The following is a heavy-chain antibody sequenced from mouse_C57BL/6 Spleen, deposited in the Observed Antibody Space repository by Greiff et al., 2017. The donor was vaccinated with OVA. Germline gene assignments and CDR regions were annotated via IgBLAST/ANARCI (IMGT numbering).Heavy chain of an antibody. J-gene: IGHJ3*01. CDR2: ISYDGST. CDR3: AREDDGWLAY. CDR1: GYSITSGYY. D-gene: IGHD2-3*01. V-gene: IGHV3-6*01. Sequence: EVQLQESGPGLVKPSQSLSLTCSVTGYSITSGYYWNWIRQFPGNKLEWMGYISYDGSTNYNPSLKNRISITRDTSKNQFFLKLKSVTTEDAAKYYCAREDDGWLAYWGQGTLVTVSA.